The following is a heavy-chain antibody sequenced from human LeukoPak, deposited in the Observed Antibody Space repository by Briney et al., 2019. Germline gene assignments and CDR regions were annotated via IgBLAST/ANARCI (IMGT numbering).Heavy chain of an antibody. V-gene: IGHV3-23*01. J-gene: IGHJ4*02. CDR3: AKNADSGGYYYVNY. Sequence: PGGSLRLSCAASGFTFSSYAMSWVRQAPGKGLEWVSSISGSGGRTYYADSVKGRFTISRDNPNNTLYLQMNSLRAEDTAVYYCAKNADSGGYYYVNYWGQGTLVTVSS. D-gene: IGHD3-22*01. CDR2: ISGSGGRT. CDR1: GFTFSSYA.